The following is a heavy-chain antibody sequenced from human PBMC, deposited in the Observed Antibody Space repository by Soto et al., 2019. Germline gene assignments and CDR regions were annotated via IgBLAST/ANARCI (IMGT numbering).Heavy chain of an antibody. CDR1: GFTFSDYY. D-gene: IGHD3-22*01. V-gene: IGHV3-11*01. CDR2: ISSSDNII. J-gene: IGHJ4*02. CDR3: ARDLGYYDSSGYFDY. Sequence: GGSLRLSCAASGFTFSDYYMSWIRQAPGEGLEWVAYISSSDNIIYYADSVKGRFTISRDNAKNSLYLQMNSLRAEDTAVYYCARDLGYYDSSGYFDYWGQGTLVTVSS.